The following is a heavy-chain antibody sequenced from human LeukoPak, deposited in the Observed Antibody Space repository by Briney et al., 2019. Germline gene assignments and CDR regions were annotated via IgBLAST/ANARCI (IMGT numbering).Heavy chain of an antibody. CDR3: SRLRSNSWSSYYFDY. CDR1: GGSISSHY. D-gene: IGHD6-13*01. CDR2: ISYTGRT. J-gene: IGHJ4*02. V-gene: IGHV4-59*11. Sequence: PSETLSLTCNVSGGSISSHYWSWIRQPPGKGLEWIGYISYTGRTNYNPSLKSRVPISGDPSNNQFSLRLSSLTAADTAVYYCSRLRSNSWSSYYFDYWGPGAQVAVSP.